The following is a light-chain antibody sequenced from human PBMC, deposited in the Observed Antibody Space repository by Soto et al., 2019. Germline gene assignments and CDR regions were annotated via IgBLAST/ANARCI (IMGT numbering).Light chain of an antibody. CDR3: AAWDDSLNGFYV. J-gene: IGLJ1*01. CDR1: SSNIGTNT. CDR2: SSN. V-gene: IGLV1-44*01. Sequence: GSSSNIGTNTVNWYQQLPGTAPKLLIFSSNQRPSGVSDRFSGSKSGTSASLAISGLQSEDEADYYCAAWDDSLNGFYVFGTGTKVTVL.